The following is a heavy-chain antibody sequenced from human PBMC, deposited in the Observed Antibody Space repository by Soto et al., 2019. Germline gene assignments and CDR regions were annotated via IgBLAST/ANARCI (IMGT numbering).Heavy chain of an antibody. D-gene: IGHD3-3*01. J-gene: IGHJ3*02. CDR3: ARSPYYDFWSGYSYGAFDI. CDR2: IYYSGSS. V-gene: IGHV4-59*01. CDR1: GGSISSFH. Sequence: KASETLSLTCIVSGGSISSFHWSWIRQPPGKGLEWIGYIYYSGSSNYNSSLKSRVTISVDTSKNQFSLKLSSVTAADTAVYYCARSPYYDFWSGYSYGAFDIWGQGTMVTVSS.